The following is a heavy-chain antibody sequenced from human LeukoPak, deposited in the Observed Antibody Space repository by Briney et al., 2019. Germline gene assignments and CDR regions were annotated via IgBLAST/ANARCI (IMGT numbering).Heavy chain of an antibody. Sequence: PGGSLRLSXAASGFTFSSYSMNWVRQAPGKGLEWVSSISSSSSYIYYADSVKGRFTISRDNAKNSLYLQMNSLRAEDTAVYYCARATTPTLDDFWSGYSVPFDPWGQGTLVTVSS. D-gene: IGHD3-3*01. CDR3: ARATTPTLDDFWSGYSVPFDP. CDR1: GFTFSSYS. CDR2: ISSSSSYI. J-gene: IGHJ5*02. V-gene: IGHV3-21*01.